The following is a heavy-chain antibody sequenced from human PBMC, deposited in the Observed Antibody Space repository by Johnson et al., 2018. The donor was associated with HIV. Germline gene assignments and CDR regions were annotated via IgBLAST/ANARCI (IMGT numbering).Heavy chain of an antibody. CDR2: IYSGGST. J-gene: IGHJ3*02. CDR3: ARGVGSGWYFEIGDDAFDI. Sequence: VQLVESGGGLVQPGGSLRLSCAASGFTVSSNYMSWVRQAPGKGLEWVSVIYSGGSTYYADSVKGRFPISRDNSKNTLYLQMNSLRAEDTAVYYCARGVGSGWYFEIGDDAFDIWGQGTMVTVSS. D-gene: IGHD6-19*01. CDR1: GFTVSSNY. V-gene: IGHV3-66*01.